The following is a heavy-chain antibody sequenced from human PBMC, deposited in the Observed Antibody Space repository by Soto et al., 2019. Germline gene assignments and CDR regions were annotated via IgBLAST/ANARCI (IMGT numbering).Heavy chain of an antibody. V-gene: IGHV3-23*01. D-gene: IGHD6-19*01. CDR3: AKGKSSGWYYFDY. CDR2: ISASGRAT. J-gene: IGHJ4*02. CDR1: GFTFSNYA. Sequence: GGSLRLSCAASGFTFSNYAMSWGLQAPGKGLEWVSGISASGRATYYADSVKDRFTISRDNSKNTVFLQLNSLRADDTAIYYCAKGKSSGWYYFDYWGQGTPATVSS.